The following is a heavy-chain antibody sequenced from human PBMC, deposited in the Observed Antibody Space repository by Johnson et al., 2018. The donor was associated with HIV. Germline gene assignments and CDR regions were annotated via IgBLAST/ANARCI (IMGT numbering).Heavy chain of an antibody. D-gene: IGHD3-10*01. V-gene: IGHV3-20*04. CDR2: INWNGGST. J-gene: IGHJ3*02. Sequence: VQLVESGGGVVQPGRSLRLSCTASGFTFSRYAMSWVRQAPGKGLEWVSCINWNGGSTGYADSVKGRFTISRDNSKNTLYLQMNSLRAEDTAVYYCARDPYGSGPYVAFDIWGQGTMVTVSS. CDR1: GFTFSRYA. CDR3: ARDPYGSGPYVAFDI.